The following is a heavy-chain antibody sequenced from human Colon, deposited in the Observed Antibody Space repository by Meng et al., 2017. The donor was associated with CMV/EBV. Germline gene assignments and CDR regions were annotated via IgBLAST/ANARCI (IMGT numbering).Heavy chain of an antibody. Sequence: GESLKISCAASGFTFSSYWMHWVRQAPGKGLVWVSRINSDGSSTNYADSVKGRFTISRDNSKNSLYLQMNSLRGEDTAVYYCARVMTTITTLAKDVWGQGTTVTVSS. CDR3: ARVMTTITTLAKDV. CDR2: INSDGSST. CDR1: GFTFSSYW. D-gene: IGHD5-24*01. J-gene: IGHJ6*02. V-gene: IGHV3-74*01.